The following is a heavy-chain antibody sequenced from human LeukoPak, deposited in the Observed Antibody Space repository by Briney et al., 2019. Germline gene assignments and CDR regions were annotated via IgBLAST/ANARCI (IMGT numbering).Heavy chain of an antibody. J-gene: IGHJ4*02. CDR3: ARDLGIGWYMFDY. CDR2: INPSDGST. D-gene: IGHD6-19*01. Sequence: ASVKVSCKASGYTFTSHYVHWVRQAPGQGLEWVGRINPSDGSTSYAQKFQGRVPMTWDTATGTVYMELSSLRSEDTAMYYCARDLGIGWYMFDYWGQGTLVTVSS. CDR1: GYTFTSHY. V-gene: IGHV1-46*01.